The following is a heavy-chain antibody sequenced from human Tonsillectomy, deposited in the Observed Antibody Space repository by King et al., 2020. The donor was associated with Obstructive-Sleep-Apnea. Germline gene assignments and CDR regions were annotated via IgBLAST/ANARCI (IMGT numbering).Heavy chain of an antibody. V-gene: IGHV3-21*01. CDR3: ARSRRYFDWLSGADY. Sequence: VQLVESGGGLVKPGGSLRLSCAASGFTFSSYSMNWVRQAPGKGLEWVSSISSSSSYIYYADSVKGRFTISGDNAKNSLCLPMNSLSAEDTAVYYCARSRRYFDWLSGADYWGQGTLVTVSS. D-gene: IGHD3-9*01. CDR1: GFTFSSYS. CDR2: ISSSSSYI. J-gene: IGHJ4*02.